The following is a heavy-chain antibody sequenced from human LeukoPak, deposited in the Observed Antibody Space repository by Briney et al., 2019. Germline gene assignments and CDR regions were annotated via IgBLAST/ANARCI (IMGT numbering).Heavy chain of an antibody. D-gene: IGHD3-22*01. J-gene: IGHJ3*02. Sequence: SVKVSCKASVVAFTSDAISWVLQAPGHGLEWLGGFIPIFGTANYAQKFQGRVTIPADESTTTAYMQLSSLRAEATTVSYCSRDSFGGSSGYCSGIQNYAFDIWGQGTMVTVSS. CDR1: VVAFTSDA. CDR2: FIPIFGTA. CDR3: SRDSFGGSSGYCSGIQNYAFDI. V-gene: IGHV1-69*13.